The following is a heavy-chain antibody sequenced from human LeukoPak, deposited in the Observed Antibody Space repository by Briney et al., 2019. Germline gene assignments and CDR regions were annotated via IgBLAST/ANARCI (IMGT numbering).Heavy chain of an antibody. CDR3: ARDLMMEGRYFNYYMDV. D-gene: IGHD2-8*01. V-gene: IGHV3-20*04. CDR1: GFTVSSNS. J-gene: IGHJ6*03. CDR2: ISWNGGYT. Sequence: GGSLRLSCTVSGFTVSSNSMSWVRQAPGKGLEWVSGISWNGGYTHYADSVKGRFTISRDNAKNSLYLQMNSLRAEDTALYYCARDLMMEGRYFNYYMDVWGEGTTVTVSS.